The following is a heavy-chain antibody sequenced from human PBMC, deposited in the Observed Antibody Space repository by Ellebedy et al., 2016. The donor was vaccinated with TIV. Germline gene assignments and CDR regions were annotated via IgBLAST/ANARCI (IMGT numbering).Heavy chain of an antibody. CDR3: AKDPGYCSSTSCYRYFQH. J-gene: IGHJ1*01. D-gene: IGHD2-2*02. Sequence: GGSLRLSXAASGFTFSSYAMSWVRQAPGKGLEWVSAIRGSGVSTYYADSVKGRFTISRDNSKNTLYLQMNTLRAGDTAVYYCAKDPGYCSSTSCYRYFQHWGQGTLVTVSS. CDR1: GFTFSSYA. V-gene: IGHV3-23*01. CDR2: IRGSGVST.